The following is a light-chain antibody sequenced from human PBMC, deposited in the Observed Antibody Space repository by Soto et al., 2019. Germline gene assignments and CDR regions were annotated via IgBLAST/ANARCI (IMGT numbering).Light chain of an antibody. CDR3: GTWDSSLSAGV. J-gene: IGLJ2*01. V-gene: IGLV1-51*01. Sequence: QSVLTQPPSLPAAPGQKVTISCSGSSSNIGNNYVSWYQQLPGTAPKLLIYDNNKRPSGIPDRFSGSKSGTSATLGITGLQTGDEADYYCGTWDSSLSAGVFGGGTQLTVL. CDR1: SSNIGNNY. CDR2: DNN.